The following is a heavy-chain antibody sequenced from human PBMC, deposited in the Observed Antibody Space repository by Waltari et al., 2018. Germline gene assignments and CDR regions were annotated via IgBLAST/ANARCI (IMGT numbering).Heavy chain of an antibody. V-gene: IGHV3-48*01. CDR2: LSSSSSTI. CDR3: ARDYAVAGLFDY. J-gene: IGHJ4*02. D-gene: IGHD6-19*01. CDR1: GFTFSSYS. Sequence: EVQLVESGGGLVQPGGSLRLSCAASGFTFSSYSMNWVRQAPGKGLAWVSYLSSSSSTIYYADSVKGRFTISRDNAKNSLYLQMNSLRAEDTAVYYCARDYAVAGLFDYWGQGTLVTVSS.